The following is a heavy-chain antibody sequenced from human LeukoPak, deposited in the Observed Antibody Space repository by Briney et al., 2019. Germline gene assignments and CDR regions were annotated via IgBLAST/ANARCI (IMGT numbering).Heavy chain of an antibody. J-gene: IGHJ4*02. CDR1: GFTVSSNS. D-gene: IGHD2-21*02. CDR2: IYSDNT. V-gene: IGHV3-53*05. Sequence: GGSLRLSCTVSGFTVSSNSMSWVRQAPGKGLEWVSFIYSDNTHYSDSVKGRFTISRDNAKNSLYLQMNSLRAEDTALYYCAKSKVVTTIPYYFDYWGQGTLVTVSS. CDR3: AKSKVVTTIPYYFDY.